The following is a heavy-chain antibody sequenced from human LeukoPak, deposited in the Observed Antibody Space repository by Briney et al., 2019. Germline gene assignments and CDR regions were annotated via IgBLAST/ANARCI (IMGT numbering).Heavy chain of an antibody. CDR1: GYTFTSYG. D-gene: IGHD3-3*01. V-gene: IGHV1-18*01. CDR2: ISAYNGDT. J-gene: IGHJ5*02. CDR3: ARDLRGSKLPSKYNWFDP. Sequence: ASVKVSCKASGYTFTSYGISWVRQAPGQGLEMMGWISAYNGDTKYSQRLQGRVTMTTDTATSTAYMELRSLRSDDTAVYYCARDLRGSKLPSKYNWFDPWGQGTLVTVSS.